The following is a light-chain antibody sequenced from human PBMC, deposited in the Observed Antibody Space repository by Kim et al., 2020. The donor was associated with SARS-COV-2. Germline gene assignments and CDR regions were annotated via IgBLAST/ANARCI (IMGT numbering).Light chain of an antibody. J-gene: IGKJ2*01. V-gene: IGKV1-5*01. CDR1: QSISSW. CDR2: DAS. Sequence: TLSASVGDRVTITCRASQSISSWLAWYQQKPGKAPKLLIYDASSLESGVPSRFSGSGSGTEFTLTISSLQPDDFATYYCQQYNSYTFGQGTKLEIK. CDR3: QQYNSYT.